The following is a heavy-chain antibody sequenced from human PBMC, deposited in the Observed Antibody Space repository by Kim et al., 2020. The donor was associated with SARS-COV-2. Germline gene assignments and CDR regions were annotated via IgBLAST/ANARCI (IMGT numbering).Heavy chain of an antibody. CDR3: ARGCSSTSCHNAIHPYYYGMDV. J-gene: IGHJ6*02. CDR2: ISAYNGNT. Sequence: ASVKVSCKASGYTFTSYGISWVRQAPGQGLEWMGWISAYNGNTNYAQKLQGRVTMTTDTSTSTAYMELRSLRSDDTAVYYCARGCSSTSCHNAIHPYYYGMDVWGQGTTVTVSS. CDR1: GYTFTSYG. V-gene: IGHV1-18*01. D-gene: IGHD2-2*01.